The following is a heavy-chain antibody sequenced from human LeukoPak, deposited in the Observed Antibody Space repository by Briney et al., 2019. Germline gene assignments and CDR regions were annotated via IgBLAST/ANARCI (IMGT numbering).Heavy chain of an antibody. D-gene: IGHD6-13*01. CDR2: ISSSGSTI. CDR3: ARIAAAGTPGFWDYYYYMDV. Sequence: GSLRLSCAASGFTFSDYYMSWIRQAPGKGLEWVSYISSSGSTIYYADSVKGRFTISRDNARNSLYLQMNSLRAEDTAVYYCARIAAAGTPGFWDYYYYMDVWGKGTTVTVSS. V-gene: IGHV3-11*01. J-gene: IGHJ6*03. CDR1: GFTFSDYY.